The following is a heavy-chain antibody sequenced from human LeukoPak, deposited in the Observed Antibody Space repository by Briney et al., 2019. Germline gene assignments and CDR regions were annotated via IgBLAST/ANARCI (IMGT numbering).Heavy chain of an antibody. CDR2: INPDSGGT. J-gene: IGHJ4*02. V-gene: IGHV1-2*02. CDR3: ARDFQNKKWYNGPGSYFAF. D-gene: IGHD1-26*01. CDR1: AYTFTDYY. Sequence: ASVRVSCKASAYTFTDYYIHWVRQAPGQGLEWMGWINPDSGGTNYAQKFQGRVTVTTDRSSTTAYMELSSLKSDDTAVYYCARDFQNKKWYNGPGSYFAFWAQGTLVTVPS.